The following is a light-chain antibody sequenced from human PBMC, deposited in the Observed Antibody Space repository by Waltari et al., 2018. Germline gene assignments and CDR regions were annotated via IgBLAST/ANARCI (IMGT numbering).Light chain of an antibody. Sequence: DVVVTQSPLSLPVTLGQPASISCRSSQSLVSSDGNTYLNWFHLRPGQSPRRLIDETSKRDSGVPDRFSGSGSGAGFTLKISRVEAEDVGIYYCMQATHWPYTFGQGTKLEIK. CDR3: MQATHWPYT. V-gene: IGKV2-30*01. CDR1: QSLVSSDGNTY. CDR2: ETS. J-gene: IGKJ2*01.